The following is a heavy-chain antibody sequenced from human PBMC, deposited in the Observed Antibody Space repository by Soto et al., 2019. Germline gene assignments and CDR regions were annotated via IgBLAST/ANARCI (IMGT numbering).Heavy chain of an antibody. CDR3: AKATTTDNYYYYYMDV. V-gene: IGHV3-23*01. CDR2: ISGSGGST. J-gene: IGHJ6*03. Sequence: EVQLLESGGGLVQPGGSLRLSCAASGFTFSSYAMSWVRQAPGKGLEWVSAISGSGGSTYYADSVKGRFTISRDNSKNTLYPQMNSLRAEDTAVYYCAKATTTDNYYYYYMDVWGKGTTVTVSS. CDR1: GFTFSSYA. D-gene: IGHD4-17*01.